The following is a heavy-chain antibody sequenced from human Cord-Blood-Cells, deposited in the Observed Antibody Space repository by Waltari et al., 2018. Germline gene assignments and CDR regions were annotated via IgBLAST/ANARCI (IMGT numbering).Heavy chain of an antibody. D-gene: IGHD6-13*01. CDR1: GFTFSSYD. J-gene: IGHJ4*02. V-gene: IGHV3-13*01. Sequence: VQLVESGGGLVQPGGSLRLSCAASGFTFSSYDMLWVLPATGKGLEWVSAIGTAGATYYPGSVKGRFTISRENAKNSLYLQMNSLRAGDTAVYYCARSAVGSPPYYCDYWGQGTLVTVSA. CDR2: IGTAGAT. CDR3: ARSAVGSPPYYCDY.